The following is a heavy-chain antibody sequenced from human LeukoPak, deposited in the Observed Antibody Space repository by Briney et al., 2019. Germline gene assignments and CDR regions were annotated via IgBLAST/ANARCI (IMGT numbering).Heavy chain of an antibody. J-gene: IGHJ4*02. D-gene: IGHD5-18*01. CDR1: GFTFSSYS. CDR3: AVNGYSYVLDY. V-gene: IGHV3-21*01. CDR2: ISSSSSYI. Sequence: GGSLRLSCAASGFTFSSYSMNWVRQAPGKGLEWVSSISSSSSYIYYADSVKGRFTISRDNAKSSLYLQMTSLRAEDTAVYYCAVNGYSYVLDYWGQGTLVTVSS.